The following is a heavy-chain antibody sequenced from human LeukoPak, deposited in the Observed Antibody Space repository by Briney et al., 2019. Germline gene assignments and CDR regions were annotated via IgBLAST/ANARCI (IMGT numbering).Heavy chain of an antibody. Sequence: GGSLRLSCAASGFTFSSYAMTWVRQAPGKGLEWVSTMNRRGLTTYYADSVKGRFTISRDNSKNTLYLYMNSLRAEDTAVYYCAKAHDNCGGDCSPLDYNDYWGQGTLVTVSS. D-gene: IGHD2-21*02. J-gene: IGHJ4*02. CDR1: GFTFSSYA. V-gene: IGHV3-23*01. CDR3: AKAHDNCGGDCSPLDYNDY. CDR2: MNRRGLTT.